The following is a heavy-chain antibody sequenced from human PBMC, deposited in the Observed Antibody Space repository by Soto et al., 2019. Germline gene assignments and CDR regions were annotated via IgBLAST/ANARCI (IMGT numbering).Heavy chain of an antibody. J-gene: IGHJ4*02. V-gene: IGHV3-23*01. CDR2: ISGSGGST. D-gene: IGHD4-17*01. CDR1: GFTFSSYA. Sequence: EVQLLESGGGLVQPGGSLRLSCAASGFTFSSYAMIWVRQAPGKGLEWVSAISGSGGSTYYADSVKGRFTISRDNSKNTLYLQMNSLRAEDTAVDYCAKKCTPIDYGDYYFDYCGPGTLVTVSS. CDR3: AKKCTPIDYGDYYFDY.